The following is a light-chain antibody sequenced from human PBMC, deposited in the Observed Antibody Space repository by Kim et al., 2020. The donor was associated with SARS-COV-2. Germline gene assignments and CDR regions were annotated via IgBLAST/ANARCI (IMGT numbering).Light chain of an antibody. CDR3: QQLIKWGLNWGLT. CDR1: QSVTTS. Sequence: PGERATLSCRASQSVTTSLAWYQQKPGQAPRLLIYAASNRATGIPARFSGSGSGTDFTLTISSLEPEDFAVYYCQQLIKWGLNWGLTFGGGTKVDIK. CDR2: AAS. J-gene: IGKJ4*01. V-gene: IGKV3-11*01.